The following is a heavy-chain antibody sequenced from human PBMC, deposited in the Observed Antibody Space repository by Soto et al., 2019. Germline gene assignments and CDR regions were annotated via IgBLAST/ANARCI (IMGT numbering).Heavy chain of an antibody. CDR3: ARRGLEYDFWSGYSTYYYYMDV. D-gene: IGHD3-3*01. J-gene: IGHJ6*03. CDR1: GGSFSGYY. V-gene: IGHV4-59*08. CDR2: IYYSGST. Sequence: PSETLSLTCAVYGGSFSGYYWSWIRQPPGKGLEWIGYIYYSGSTNYNPSLKSRVTISVDTSKNQFSLKLSSVTAADTAVYYCARRGLEYDFWSGYSTYYYYMDVWGKGTTVTVSS.